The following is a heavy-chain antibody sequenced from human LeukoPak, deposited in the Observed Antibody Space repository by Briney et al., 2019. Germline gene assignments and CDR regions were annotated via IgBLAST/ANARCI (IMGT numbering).Heavy chain of an antibody. J-gene: IGHJ6*03. Sequence: SETLSLTCAVYGGSFSGYYWSWIRQPPGKGLEWIGEINHSGSTNYNPPLKSRLTISVDTSKNQFSLKLSSVTAADTAVYYCARRAAAGTSYYYYYMDVWGKGTTVTVSS. D-gene: IGHD6-13*01. CDR3: ARRAAAGTSYYYYYMDV. CDR1: GGSFSGYY. V-gene: IGHV4-34*01. CDR2: INHSGST.